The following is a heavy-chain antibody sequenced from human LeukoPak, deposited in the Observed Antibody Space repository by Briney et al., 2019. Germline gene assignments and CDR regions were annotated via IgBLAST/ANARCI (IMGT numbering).Heavy chain of an antibody. V-gene: IGHV3-23*01. J-gene: IGHJ5*02. CDR2: ISGSGGST. CDR3: AKHQDIVVVVAAGNWFDP. Sequence: PGGSLRLSCAASGLTFSSYAMSWVRQAQGKGLEWVSAISGSGGSTYYADSVKGRFTISRDNSKNTLYLQMNSLRAEDTAVYYCAKHQDIVVVVAAGNWFDPWGQGTLVTVSS. D-gene: IGHD2-15*01. CDR1: GLTFSSYA.